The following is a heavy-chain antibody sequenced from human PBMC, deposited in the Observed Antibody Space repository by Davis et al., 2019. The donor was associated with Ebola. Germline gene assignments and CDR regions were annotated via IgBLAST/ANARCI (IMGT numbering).Heavy chain of an antibody. D-gene: IGHD5-24*01. CDR2: IKQDGSEK. CDR1: GFTFSSYW. J-gene: IGHJ6*02. V-gene: IGHV3-7*03. CDR3: ARFLMAKRLYYGMDV. Sequence: GESLKISCAASGFTFSSYWMSWVRQAPGKGLEWVANIKQDGSEKYYVDSVKGRITISRDNAKNTLYLQMNSLRAEDTAVYYCARFLMAKRLYYGMDVWGQGTTVTVSS.